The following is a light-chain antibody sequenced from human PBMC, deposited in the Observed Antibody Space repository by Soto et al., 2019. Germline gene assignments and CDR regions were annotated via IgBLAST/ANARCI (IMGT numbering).Light chain of an antibody. V-gene: IGKV3-20*01. CDR2: GVS. CDR1: QSVTSSY. Sequence: LVLTQSPGTLSLSPGERATLSCRASQSVTSSYLAWYQQKPGQAPRLLIYGVSTRATGIPDRFSGSGSRTDFTLTISRVEPEDSAVYYCQQYGGSPLFTFGQGTKLEIK. CDR3: QQYGGSPLFT. J-gene: IGKJ2*01.